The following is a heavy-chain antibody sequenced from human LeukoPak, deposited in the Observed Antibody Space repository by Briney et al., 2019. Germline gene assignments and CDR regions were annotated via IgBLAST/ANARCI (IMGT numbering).Heavy chain of an antibody. V-gene: IGHV4-34*01. J-gene: IGHJ5*02. Sequence: SETLSLTCAVYGGSFSGYYWSWIRQPPGKGLEWIGEINHSGSTNYNPSLKSRVTISVDTSKNQFSLKLSSVTAADTAVYCCARGYDSLWFDPWGQGTLVTVSS. CDR1: GGSFSGYY. D-gene: IGHD3-22*01. CDR3: ARGYDSLWFDP. CDR2: INHSGST.